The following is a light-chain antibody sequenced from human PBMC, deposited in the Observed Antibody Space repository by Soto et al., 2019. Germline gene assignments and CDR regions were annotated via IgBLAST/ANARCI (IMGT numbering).Light chain of an antibody. Sequence: DIVMTQSPDSLAVSLGERATINCRSSQSVLYSSNNKDYLAWHQHKPGQPPKLLIHWASTRESGVPDRFSGSGSGTEFTLTISSLQAEDVAVYYCQQYYSSPWTFGPGTKVEIK. J-gene: IGKJ1*01. V-gene: IGKV4-1*01. CDR1: QSVLYSSNNKDY. CDR2: WAS. CDR3: QQYYSSPWT.